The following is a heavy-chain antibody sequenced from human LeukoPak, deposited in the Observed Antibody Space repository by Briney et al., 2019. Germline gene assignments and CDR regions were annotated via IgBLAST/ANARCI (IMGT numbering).Heavy chain of an antibody. Sequence: KIGESLKISCKGSGYSFTRYWIGWVRQMPEKGLEWLGVIYPGDSGTRYSPSFQGQVTISADKSISTAYLQWSSLKASDTAMCYCARHLSGGYSGYYFDYWGQGTLVTVSS. J-gene: IGHJ4*02. CDR1: GYSFTRYW. CDR2: IYPGDSGT. CDR3: ARHLSGGYSGYYFDY. V-gene: IGHV5-51*01. D-gene: IGHD1-26*01.